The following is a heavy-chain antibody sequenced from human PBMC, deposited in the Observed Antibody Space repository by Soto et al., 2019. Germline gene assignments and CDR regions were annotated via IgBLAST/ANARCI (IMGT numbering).Heavy chain of an antibody. Sequence: EVQLVESGGGLVKPGGSLRLSCAASGFTFSSYSMNWVRQAPGKGLEWVSSISSSSSYIYYADSVKGRFTISRDNAKNSLYLQMNSLGAEDTAVYYCAREVPYARGGMDVWGQGTTVTVSS. D-gene: IGHD3-10*02. CDR1: GFTFSSYS. CDR2: ISSSSSYI. CDR3: AREVPYARGGMDV. V-gene: IGHV3-21*01. J-gene: IGHJ6*02.